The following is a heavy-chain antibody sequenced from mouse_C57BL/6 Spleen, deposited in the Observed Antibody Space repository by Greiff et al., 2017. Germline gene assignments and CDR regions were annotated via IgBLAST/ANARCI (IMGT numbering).Heavy chain of an antibody. CDR3: ARSGSYYSYAMDY. V-gene: IGHV1-82*01. CDR2: IYPGDGDT. Sequence: QVQLQQSGPELVKPGASVKISCKASGYAFSSSWMNWVKQRPGKGLEWIGRIYPGDGDTNYNGKFKGKATLTADKSSSTAYMQLSSLTSEDSAVYFCARSGSYYSYAMDYWGQGTSVTVSS. CDR1: GYAFSSSW. J-gene: IGHJ4*01. D-gene: IGHD2-12*01.